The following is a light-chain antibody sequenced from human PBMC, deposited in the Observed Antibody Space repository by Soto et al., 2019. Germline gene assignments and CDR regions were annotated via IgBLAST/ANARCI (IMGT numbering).Light chain of an antibody. CDR3: QQYGSLTMYT. V-gene: IGKV3-20*01. Sequence: EIVLTQSPGTLSLSPGERATLSCRASQSISSSYLAWYQQKPGQAPRLLIYGASSRATGIPDTFSGSGSGTDFTLTISRLEPEDFAVYYCQQYGSLTMYTFGHGTKLEIK. CDR2: GAS. CDR1: QSISSSY. J-gene: IGKJ2*01.